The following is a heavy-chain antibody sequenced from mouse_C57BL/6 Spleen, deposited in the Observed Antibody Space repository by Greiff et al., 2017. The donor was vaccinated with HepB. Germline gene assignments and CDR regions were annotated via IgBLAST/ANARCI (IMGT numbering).Heavy chain of an antibody. Sequence: QVQLKESGAELARPGASVKLSCKASGYTFTSYGISWVKQRTGQGLEWIGEIYPRSGNTYYNEKFKGKATLTADKSSSTAYMELRSLTSEDSSVYFCARSVSTMVTTLYYYAMDYWGQGTSVTVSS. CDR3: ARSVSTMVTTLYYYAMDY. J-gene: IGHJ4*01. V-gene: IGHV1-81*01. CDR1: GYTFTSYG. D-gene: IGHD2-1*01. CDR2: IYPRSGNT.